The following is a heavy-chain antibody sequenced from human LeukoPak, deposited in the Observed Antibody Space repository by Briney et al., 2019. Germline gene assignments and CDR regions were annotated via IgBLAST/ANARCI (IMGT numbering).Heavy chain of an antibody. J-gene: IGHJ4*02. CDR2: ISRTGQTI. V-gene: IGHV3-48*01. CDR1: GFTFNDHS. D-gene: IGHD4-11*01. Sequence: PGGSLRLSCAAAGFTFNDHSFSWVRQAPGKGLEWVSYISRTGQTIFYEDSVKGRFTISRDSAKNSVYLQMNSLRVEDTAVYYCVSLLSLNYEGYFDIWGQGTLVTVSS. CDR3: VSLLSLNYEGYFDI.